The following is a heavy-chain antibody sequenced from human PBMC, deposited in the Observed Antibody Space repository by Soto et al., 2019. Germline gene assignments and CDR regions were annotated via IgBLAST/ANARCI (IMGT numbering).Heavy chain of an antibody. D-gene: IGHD1-26*01. J-gene: IGHJ4*02. V-gene: IGHV4-4*07. CDR1: GDSIIRYW. Sequence: QVQLQESGPGLVKPSETLSLTCTVSGDSIIRYWWSWIRQSAGKGLEWIGRVYTSGITNYNPSLKRRVTMSVESSRNEFCLKLSLVTAAETAIYFSAREGRGRIYCDYWGQGTLVTVSS. CDR3: AREGRGRIYCDY. CDR2: VYTSGIT.